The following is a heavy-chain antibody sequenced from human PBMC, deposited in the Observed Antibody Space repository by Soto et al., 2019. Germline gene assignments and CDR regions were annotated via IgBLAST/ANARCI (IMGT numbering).Heavy chain of an antibody. CDR3: ARGVAGPLHWFDP. Sequence: SVKVSCEACGYSYTSYAMNWVRQAPEQRLEWMGWINAGNGNTKYSQKFQGRVTITRDTSASTAYMELSSLRSEDTAVYYCARGVAGPLHWFDPWGQGTLVTV. J-gene: IGHJ5*02. D-gene: IGHD6-19*01. V-gene: IGHV1-3*01. CDR1: GYSYTSYA. CDR2: INAGNGNT.